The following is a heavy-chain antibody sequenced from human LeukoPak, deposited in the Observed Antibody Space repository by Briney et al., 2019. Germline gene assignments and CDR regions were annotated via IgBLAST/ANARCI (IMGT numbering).Heavy chain of an antibody. CDR1: GGSITSKNYY. D-gene: IGHD3-3*01. Sequence: PSEALSLTCTVSGGSITSKNYYWGWIRQSPGKGLEWIGSIRYSGSSYYNPSLKSRVFISVDTSKSQFFLRVSSVTVADTAIYYCARQQGYYDFETATAFPPYYFDSWGQGTLVTSSS. V-gene: IGHV4-39*01. J-gene: IGHJ4*02. CDR3: ARQQGYYDFETATAFPPYYFDS. CDR2: IRYSGSS.